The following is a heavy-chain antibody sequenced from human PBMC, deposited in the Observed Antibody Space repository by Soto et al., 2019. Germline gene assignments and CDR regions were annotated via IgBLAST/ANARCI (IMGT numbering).Heavy chain of an antibody. V-gene: IGHV1-69*13. CDR3: ARDKSVYYGSGSPYNWFGP. D-gene: IGHD3-10*01. CDR2: IIPIFGTA. J-gene: IGHJ5*02. Sequence: SVKVSCKSSGGTFSSYAISWVRQAPGQGLEWMGGIIPIFGTANYAQKFQGRVTITADESTSTAYMELSSLRSEDTAVYYCARDKSVYYGSGSPYNWFGPWGQGTLVTVSS. CDR1: GGTFSSYA.